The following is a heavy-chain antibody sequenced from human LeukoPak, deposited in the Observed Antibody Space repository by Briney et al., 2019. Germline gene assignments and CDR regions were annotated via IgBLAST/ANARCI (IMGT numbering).Heavy chain of an antibody. CDR2: ISSSGSNI. CDR1: GFTFSSYE. J-gene: IGHJ6*04. D-gene: IGHD3-10*02. Sequence: PGGSLRLSCAASGFTFSSYEMNWVRQAAGKGMEWDTYISSSGSNIYYADSVKGRFTISRDNAKNSLYLQMNSLRAEDTAVYYCAELGITIIGGVWGKGTTVTISS. CDR3: AELGITIIGGV. V-gene: IGHV3-48*03.